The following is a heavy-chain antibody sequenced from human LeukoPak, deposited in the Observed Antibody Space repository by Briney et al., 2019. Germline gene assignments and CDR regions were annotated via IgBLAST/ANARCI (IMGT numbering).Heavy chain of an antibody. V-gene: IGHV3-30-3*01. CDR1: GFTFSSYA. D-gene: IGHD6-19*01. Sequence: PGGSLRLSCAASGFTFSSYAMHWVRQAPGKGLEWVAVISYDGSNKYYADSVKGRFTISRDNSKNTLYLQMNSLRAEDTAVYYCARDLEPGYSSGWYFDYWGQGTLVTVSS. CDR3: ARDLEPGYSSGWYFDY. CDR2: ISYDGSNK. J-gene: IGHJ4*02.